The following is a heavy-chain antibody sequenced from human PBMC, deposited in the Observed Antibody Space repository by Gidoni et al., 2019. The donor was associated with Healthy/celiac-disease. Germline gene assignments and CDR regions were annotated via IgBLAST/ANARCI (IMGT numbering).Heavy chain of an antibody. CDR3: AKVGITMVRGVIDYYYYGMDV. Sequence: EVQLLESGGGLVQPGGSLRLSCAASGFTFSRYAMSWVRQAPGKGLEWVSAISGSGGSTYYADSVKGRFTISRDNSKNTLYLQMNSLGAEDTAVYYCAKVGITMVRGVIDYYYYGMDVWGQGTTVTVSS. V-gene: IGHV3-23*01. CDR2: ISGSGGST. J-gene: IGHJ6*02. CDR1: GFTFSRYA. D-gene: IGHD3-10*01.